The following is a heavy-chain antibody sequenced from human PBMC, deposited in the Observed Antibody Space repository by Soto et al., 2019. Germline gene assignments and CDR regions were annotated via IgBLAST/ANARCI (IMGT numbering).Heavy chain of an antibody. CDR1: GFTFSSYA. CDR3: AKDPLDLGYYYYYMDV. D-gene: IGHD3-16*01. Sequence: GGSLRLSCAASGFTFSSYAMSWVRQAPGKGLEWVSAISGSGGSTYYADSVKGRFTISRDNSKNTLYLQMNSLRAEDTAVYYCAKDPLDLGYYYYYMDVWGKGTTVTVSS. J-gene: IGHJ6*03. CDR2: ISGSGGST. V-gene: IGHV3-23*01.